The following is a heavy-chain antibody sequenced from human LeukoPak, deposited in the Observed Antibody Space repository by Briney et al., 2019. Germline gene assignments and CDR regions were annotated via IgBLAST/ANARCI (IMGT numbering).Heavy chain of an antibody. CDR2: IYYSGST. V-gene: IGHV4-39*01. CDR1: GGSISSSSYY. Sequence: ASETLSLTCTVSGGSISSSSYYWGWIRQPPGKGLEWIGSIYYSGSTYYNPSLKSRVTISVDTSKNQFSLKLSSVTAADTAVYYCARQPRILYSNPFDYWGQGTLVTVSS. J-gene: IGHJ4*02. CDR3: ARQPRILYSNPFDY. D-gene: IGHD4-11*01.